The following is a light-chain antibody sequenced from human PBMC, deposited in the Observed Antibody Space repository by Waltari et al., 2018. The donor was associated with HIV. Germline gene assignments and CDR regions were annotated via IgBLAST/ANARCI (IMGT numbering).Light chain of an antibody. CDR2: GDS. CDR3: QTFDITLGGFYV. Sequence: QSVLTQPPSVSGAPGQRVTISCPGSTSNVGTIYLLHSYQQLPGMAPKLLISGDSNRPSGVPDRFSASKSGTSGSLTITGLQPEDEADYYCQTFDITLGGFYVFGTGTKVTVL. CDR1: TSNVGTIYL. V-gene: IGLV1-40*01. J-gene: IGLJ1*01.